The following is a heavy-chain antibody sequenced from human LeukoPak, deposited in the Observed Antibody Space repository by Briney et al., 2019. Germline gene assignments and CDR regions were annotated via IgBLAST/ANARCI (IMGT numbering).Heavy chain of an antibody. CDR1: GFTFSNAW. CDR3: ARSAGRPGSGGSCYDY. D-gene: IGHD2-15*01. V-gene: IGHV3-64*01. J-gene: IGHJ4*02. Sequence: GGSLRLSCAASGFTFSNAWMSWVRQAPGKGLEYVSAISDSGGSTYYANSVKGRFTISRDNSKNTLYLQMGSLRTEDMAMYYCARSAGRPGSGGSCYDYWGQGTLVTVSS. CDR2: ISDSGGST.